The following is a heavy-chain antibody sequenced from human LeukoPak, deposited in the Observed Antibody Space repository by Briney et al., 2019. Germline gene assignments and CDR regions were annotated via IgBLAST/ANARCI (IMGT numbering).Heavy chain of an antibody. CDR1: GGSISSYY. CDR2: IYYSGST. Sequence: SETLSLTCTVSGGSISSYYWSWIRQPPGKGVEWIGYIYYSGSTNYNPSLKSRVTISVDTSKNQFSLKLSSVTAADTAVYYCARDARYYDFWSGTKGLYYFDYWGQGTLVTVSS. V-gene: IGHV4-59*12. CDR3: ARDARYYDFWSGTKGLYYFDY. D-gene: IGHD3-3*01. J-gene: IGHJ4*02.